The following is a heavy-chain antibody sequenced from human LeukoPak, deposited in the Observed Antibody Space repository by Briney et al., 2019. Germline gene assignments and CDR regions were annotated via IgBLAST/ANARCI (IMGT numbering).Heavy chain of an antibody. J-gene: IGHJ6*04. CDR1: GFTFSSYS. D-gene: IGHD1-14*01. V-gene: IGHV3-21*01. Sequence: GGSLRLSCAASGFTFSSYSMNWVRQAPGKGLEWVSSISSSSSYTYYADSVKGRFTISRDNAKNSLYLQMNSLRAEDTAVYYCATGTGPLMDVWGKGTTVTVSS. CDR3: ATGTGPLMDV. CDR2: ISSSSSYT.